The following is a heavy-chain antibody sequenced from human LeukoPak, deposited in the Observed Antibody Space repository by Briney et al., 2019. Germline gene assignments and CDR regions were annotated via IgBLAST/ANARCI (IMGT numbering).Heavy chain of an antibody. CDR3: ARYYYDSSLLDY. D-gene: IGHD3-22*01. V-gene: IGHV3-11*01. Sequence: GGSLRLSCAASGFTFSDYYMSWIRQAPGKGLEWVSYISSSGSTIYYADSVKGRFTISRDNAKNSLYLQMNSLRVEDTAVYYCARYYYDSSLLDYWGQGTLVTVSS. CDR1: GFTFSDYY. J-gene: IGHJ4*02. CDR2: ISSSGSTI.